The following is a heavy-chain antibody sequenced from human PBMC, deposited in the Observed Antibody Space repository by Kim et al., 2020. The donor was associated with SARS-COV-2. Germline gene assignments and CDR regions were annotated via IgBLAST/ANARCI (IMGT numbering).Heavy chain of an antibody. CDR3: ARSKGAFDY. V-gene: IGHV3-30*04. D-gene: IGHD3-16*01. Sequence: GGSLRLSCAASGFTFSTHAMHWVRQAPGKGLEWVALISYDGSNQYYAGSVKGRFTISRDNSKNTLYLQMNSLRPEDTAVYYCARSKGAFDYWGQGTLVTVSS. CDR2: ISYDGSNQ. CDR1: GFTFSTHA. J-gene: IGHJ4*02.